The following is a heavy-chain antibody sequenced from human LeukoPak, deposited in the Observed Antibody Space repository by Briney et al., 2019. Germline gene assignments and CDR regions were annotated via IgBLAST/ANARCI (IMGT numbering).Heavy chain of an antibody. J-gene: IGHJ6*02. D-gene: IGHD3-22*01. CDR3: AKEGHSGYYAGKYYYGMDV. Sequence: ASVKVSCKASGYTFTSYDINRVRQATGQGLEWMGWMNPNSGNTGYAQKFQGRVTMTRNTSISTAYMELNSLRAEDTAVYYCAKEGHSGYYAGKYYYGMDVWGQGTTVTVSS. CDR1: GYTFTSYD. CDR2: MNPNSGNT. V-gene: IGHV1-8*01.